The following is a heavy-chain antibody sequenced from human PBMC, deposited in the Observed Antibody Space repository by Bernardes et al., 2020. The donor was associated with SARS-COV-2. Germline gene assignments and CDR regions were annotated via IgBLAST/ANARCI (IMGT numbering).Heavy chain of an antibody. D-gene: IGHD5-18*01. CDR1: GFILTNYA. J-gene: IGHJ4*02. Sequence: GGSLRLSCAASGFILTNYAMNWVRQAPGKGLEWVAYIGSSSSDIFYADSVKGRFTVSRDNSKNTLYLQMNSLRAEDTAVYYCAKGKYSYGPFDYWGQGTLVTVSS. CDR3: AKGKYSYGPFDY. V-gene: IGHV3-48*01. CDR2: IGSSSSDI.